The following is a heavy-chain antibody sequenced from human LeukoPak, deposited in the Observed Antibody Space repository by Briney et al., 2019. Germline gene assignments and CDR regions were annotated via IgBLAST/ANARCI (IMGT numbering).Heavy chain of an antibody. V-gene: IGHV3-7*03. Sequence: GSLRLSCAASGFTFSSYWMGWVRQAPGKGVEGVANINQDGSEQYSVDSGKGRFTISSDNANNSLYLQMNSLRAEDTAVYYCARDRAVQYNWNDVAGDYWGQGTLVTVSS. CDR2: INQDGSEQ. D-gene: IGHD1-1*01. CDR1: GFTFSSYW. CDR3: ARDRAVQYNWNDVAGDY. J-gene: IGHJ4*02.